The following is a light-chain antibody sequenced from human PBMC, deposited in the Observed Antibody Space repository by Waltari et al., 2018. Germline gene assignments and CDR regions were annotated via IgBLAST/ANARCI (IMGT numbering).Light chain of an antibody. CDR3: LPPTLPPLP. J-gene: IGKJ4*01. CDR2: PPS. CDR1: QGISSS. V-gene: IGKV1-9*01. Sequence: DIQRTQSPSSVTASVGDRVTITCRASQGISSSLAWYHPKPGKAPKLLISPPSTLQSDFPSLFSGRFSGPAFPLPILSLQPEDFATYYCLPPTLPPLPFG.